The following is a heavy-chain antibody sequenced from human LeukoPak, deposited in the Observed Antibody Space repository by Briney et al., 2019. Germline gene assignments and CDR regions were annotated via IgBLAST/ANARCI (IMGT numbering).Heavy chain of an antibody. J-gene: IGHJ4*02. CDR2: ISGSGGST. Sequence: GGSLRLSCAASGFAFSSYAMSWVRQAPGKGLEWVSAISGSGGSTYYADSVKGRFTISRDNSKNTLYLQMNSLRAEDTAVYYCASRGTVIDFDYWGQGTLVTVSS. V-gene: IGHV3-23*01. CDR1: GFAFSSYA. D-gene: IGHD4-11*01. CDR3: ASRGTVIDFDY.